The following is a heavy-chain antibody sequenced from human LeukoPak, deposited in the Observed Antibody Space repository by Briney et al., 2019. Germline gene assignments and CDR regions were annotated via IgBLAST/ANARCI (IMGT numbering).Heavy chain of an antibody. J-gene: IGHJ4*02. V-gene: IGHV1-2*02. CDR1: GYTFTAYY. CDR3: ARHSAEKYTGAYGWAPPDDY. D-gene: IGHD7-27*01. CDR2: INPNSGDT. Sequence: GASVKISCKASGYTFTAYYMHWVRQAPGQGLEWMGWINPNSGDTNYAQKFQGRVTMTRDTSISTAYMELIRLRSDDTAVYYCARHSAEKYTGAYGWAPPDDYWGQGTLVTVSS.